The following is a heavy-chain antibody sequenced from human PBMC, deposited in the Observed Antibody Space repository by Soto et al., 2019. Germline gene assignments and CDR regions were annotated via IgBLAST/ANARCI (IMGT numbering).Heavy chain of an antibody. CDR3: AKGRSYYYYYGVDV. V-gene: IGHV3-23*01. CDR1: RVTFRSCA. CDR2: IIDSGGST. Sequence: GGSLRLSSTASRVTFRSCAMGWVRQAPGKGLEWVSDIIDSGGSTYYADSVKGRFTISRDNSKSTLYLQMNSLRAEDTALYYCAKGRSYYYYYGVDVWGQGTTVTVSS. J-gene: IGHJ6*02.